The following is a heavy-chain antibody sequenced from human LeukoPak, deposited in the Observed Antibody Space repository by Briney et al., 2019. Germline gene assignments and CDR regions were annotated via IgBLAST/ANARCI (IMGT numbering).Heavy chain of an antibody. V-gene: IGHV4-31*03. D-gene: IGHD6-19*01. Sequence: SQTLSLTCTVSGGSISSGGYYWSWIRQHPRKGLEWIGYIYYSGSTYYNPSLKSRVTISVDTSKNQFSLKLSSVTAADTAVYYCARAGIAVAGYYFDYWGQGTLVTVSS. J-gene: IGHJ4*02. CDR1: GGSISSGGYY. CDR3: ARAGIAVAGYYFDY. CDR2: IYYSGST.